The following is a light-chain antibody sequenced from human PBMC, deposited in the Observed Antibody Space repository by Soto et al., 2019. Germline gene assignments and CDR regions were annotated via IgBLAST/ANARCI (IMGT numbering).Light chain of an antibody. CDR3: MQALQTSYT. CDR2: LGS. Sequence: DIVMTQSPLSLPVTPGEPASISCRSSHSLLHSNGYNYLDWYLRKPGQSPQLLIYLGSNRASGVPDRFSGSGSGTDFTLKISRVEAEDVGVYYCMQALQTSYTFGQGTKLEIK. V-gene: IGKV2-28*01. CDR1: HSLLHSNGYNY. J-gene: IGKJ2*01.